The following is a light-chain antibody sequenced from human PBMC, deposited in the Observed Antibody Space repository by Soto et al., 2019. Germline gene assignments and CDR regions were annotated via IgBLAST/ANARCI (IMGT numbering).Light chain of an antibody. CDR2: DVS. CDR3: FSYTTSSTWV. Sequence: QSALTQPASVSGSPGQSITISCTGTSSDIGSYNYVSWYQQHPGKAPKLMIYDVSNRPSGVSNRFSGSKSGNTASLTISGLQAEDEADYYCFSYTTSSTWVFGGGTKVTVL. J-gene: IGLJ3*02. CDR1: SSDIGSYNY. V-gene: IGLV2-14*01.